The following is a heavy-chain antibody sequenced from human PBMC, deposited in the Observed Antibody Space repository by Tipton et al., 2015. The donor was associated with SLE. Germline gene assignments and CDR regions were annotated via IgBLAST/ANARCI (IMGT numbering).Heavy chain of an antibody. D-gene: IGHD3-22*01. CDR3: ARVVTVGAAHYSDIDV. CDR1: GGSISSSSYY. CDR2: IYYSGST. J-gene: IGHJ3*01. Sequence: TLSLTCTVSGGSISSSSYYWGWNRQPPGKGLEWIGSIYYSGSTYYNPSLKSRVTISVDTSKTQFSLKLGSLTSAYTAVYYCARVVTVGAAHYSDIDVWGQGTMVTVSS. V-gene: IGHV4-39*07.